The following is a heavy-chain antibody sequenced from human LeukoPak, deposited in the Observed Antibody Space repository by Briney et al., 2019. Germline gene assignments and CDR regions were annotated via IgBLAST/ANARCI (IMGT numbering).Heavy chain of an antibody. D-gene: IGHD2-15*01. V-gene: IGHV3-53*01. CDR1: GFTVSSNY. CDR3: AKAGAVVVVAAKYFDY. J-gene: IGHJ4*02. CDR2: IYSGGST. Sequence: GGSLRLSCAASGFTVSSNYMSWVRQAPGKGLEWVSVIYSGGSTYYADSVKGRFTISRDNSKNTLYLQMNSLRAEDTAVYYCAKAGAVVVVAAKYFDYWGQGTLVTVSS.